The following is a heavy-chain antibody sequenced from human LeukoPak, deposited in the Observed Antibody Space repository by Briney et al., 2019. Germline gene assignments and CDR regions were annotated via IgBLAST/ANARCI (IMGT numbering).Heavy chain of an antibody. CDR3: AREATGTTSHYYYGMDV. J-gene: IGHJ6*02. CDR2: TYYRSKWYN. CDR1: GDTVSSNTAA. D-gene: IGHD1-1*01. V-gene: IGHV6-1*01. Sequence: SQTLSLTCAISGDTVSSNTAAWNWIRQSPSRGLEWLGRTYYRSKWYNDYAVSVKSRITINPDTSKNQFSLQLNSVTPEDTAVYYCAREATGTTSHYYYGMDVWGQGTTVTVSS.